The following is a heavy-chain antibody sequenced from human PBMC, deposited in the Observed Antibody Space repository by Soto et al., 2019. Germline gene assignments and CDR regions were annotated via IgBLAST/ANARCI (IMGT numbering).Heavy chain of an antibody. J-gene: IGHJ4*02. CDR3: ARHYYDSSGYYDFDY. CDR2: IYYSGST. D-gene: IGHD3-22*01. CDR1: GASVSSPTYY. V-gene: IGHV4-61*01. Sequence: PSETLSLTCTVSGASVSSPTYYWNWIRQPPGKPLEWIGYIYYSGSTNYNPSLKSRVTISLDTSNDQFSLKLSSVTAADTAMYYCARHYYDSSGYYDFDYWGQGTLVTVS.